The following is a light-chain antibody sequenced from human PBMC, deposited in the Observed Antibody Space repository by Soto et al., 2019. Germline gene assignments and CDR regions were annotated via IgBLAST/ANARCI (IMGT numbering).Light chain of an antibody. J-gene: IGKJ1*01. Sequence: EIGLTQSPGTLSLSPGERATLYCRASQSVGSSYLAWYQQIPGQAPRLLIYDASSRATGIPDRFSGSGSGTGFTLTISRLEPEDFAVYFCQHCCISPPTFGQGTKVEI. CDR1: QSVGSSY. CDR2: DAS. CDR3: QHCCISPPT. V-gene: IGKV3-20*01.